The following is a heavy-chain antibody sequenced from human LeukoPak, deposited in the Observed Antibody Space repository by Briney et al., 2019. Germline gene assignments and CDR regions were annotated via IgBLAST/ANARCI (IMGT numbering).Heavy chain of an antibody. J-gene: IGHJ3*02. CDR2: ISGSGGST. CDR3: AKDQTYCGGDCYFIAAFDI. CDR1: GFTFSSYA. D-gene: IGHD2-21*02. Sequence: SGGSLRLSCAASGFTFSSYAMSWVRQAPGKGLEWVSAISGSGGSTYYADSVKGRFTISRDNSKNTLYLQMNSLRAEDTAVYYCAKDQTYCGGDCYFIAAFDIWGQGTMVTVSS. V-gene: IGHV3-23*01.